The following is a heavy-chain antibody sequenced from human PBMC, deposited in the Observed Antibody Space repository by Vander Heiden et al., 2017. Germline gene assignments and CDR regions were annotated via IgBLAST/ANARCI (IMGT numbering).Heavy chain of an antibody. V-gene: IGHV4-39*01. J-gene: IGHJ4*02. CDR1: GGPISSSNYY. Sequence: QLQLQESGPGLVKPSETLSVTGIVSGGPISSSNYYWGWIRQPPGKGLEWIGSIYYSGITYYTPSLKSRVTISVDTSKSQFSLRLSSVTAADTAVYYCARQEVGVAIDYWGQGTLVTVSS. CDR3: ARQEVGVAIDY. D-gene: IGHD1-26*01. CDR2: IYYSGIT.